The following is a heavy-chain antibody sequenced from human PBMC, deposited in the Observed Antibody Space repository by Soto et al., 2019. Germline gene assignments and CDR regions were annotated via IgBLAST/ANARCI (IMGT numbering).Heavy chain of an antibody. D-gene: IGHD6-6*01. CDR3: ARGCLWKQLVLDYYYYYMDV. J-gene: IGHJ6*03. V-gene: IGHV1-8*01. CDR2: MNPNSGNT. CDR1: GYTFTSYD. Sequence: ASVKVSCKASGYTFTSYDINWVRQATGQGLEWMGWMNPNSGNTGYAQKFQGRVTRTRDTSISTAYLELSSLRSEDTAVYYCARGCLWKQLVLDYYYYYMDVWGKGTTVTVSS.